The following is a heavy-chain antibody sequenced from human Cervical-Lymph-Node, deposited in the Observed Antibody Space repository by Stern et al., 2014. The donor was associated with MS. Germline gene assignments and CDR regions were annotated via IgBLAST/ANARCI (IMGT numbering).Heavy chain of an antibody. J-gene: IGHJ4*02. CDR2: ALPMVAST. V-gene: IGHV1-69*01. Sequence: VQLVESGPEVKKPGSSVKVSCKASGGSFKTHAITWVRQAPGQRPEWMGGALPMVASTTIAQRFQGRVTITADESTNTAYMEMRSLRTEDTAVYYCARDRNGEGVMAYWGQGTLVTVSS. CDR3: ARDRNGEGVMAY. CDR1: GGSFKTHA. D-gene: IGHD3-16*01.